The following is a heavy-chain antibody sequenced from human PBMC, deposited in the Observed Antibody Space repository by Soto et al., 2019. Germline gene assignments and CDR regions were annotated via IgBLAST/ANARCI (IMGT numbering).Heavy chain of an antibody. Sequence: PSETLSLTCAVSGYSISSGYYWGWIRQPPGKGLEWIGSIYHSGSTYYNPSLKSRVTISVDTSKNQFSLKLSSVTAADTAVYYCARASPMTTVTTSRGWFDPWGQGTLVTVSS. CDR1: GYSISSGYY. D-gene: IGHD4-17*01. J-gene: IGHJ5*02. CDR2: IYHSGST. CDR3: ARASPMTTVTTSRGWFDP. V-gene: IGHV4-38-2*01.